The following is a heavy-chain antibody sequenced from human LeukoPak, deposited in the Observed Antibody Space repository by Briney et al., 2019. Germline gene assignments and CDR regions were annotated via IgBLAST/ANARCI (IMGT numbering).Heavy chain of an antibody. CDR1: GFSFRTYA. CDR3: ASEYDSSWPS. Sequence: GGSLRLSCAASGFSFRTYAMSWVRQAPGKGLEWVSAISDNSGRTYYADSVKGRFTISRDNSKNTLFVQMNSLRAEDTAVYYCASEYDSSWPSWGQGTLVTVSS. V-gene: IGHV3-23*01. J-gene: IGHJ5*02. CDR2: ISDNSGRT. D-gene: IGHD3-22*01.